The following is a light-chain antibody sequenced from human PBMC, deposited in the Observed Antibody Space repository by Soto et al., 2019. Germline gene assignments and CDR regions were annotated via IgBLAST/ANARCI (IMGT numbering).Light chain of an antibody. J-gene: IGLJ1*01. CDR3: AAWDDSLNGLYV. CDR1: SSNIGSNT. CDR2: SNN. V-gene: IGLV1-44*01. Sequence: QPDLTQPPSASGTPGQRGTISCSRSSSNIGSNTVNWYQQLPGTAPKLLIYSNNQRPSGVPDRFSGSKSGTSASLAISGLQSEDEADYYCAAWDDSLNGLYVFGTGTKVTVL.